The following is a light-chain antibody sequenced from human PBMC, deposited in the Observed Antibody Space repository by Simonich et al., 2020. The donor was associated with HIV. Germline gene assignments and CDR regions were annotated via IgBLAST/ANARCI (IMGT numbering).Light chain of an antibody. J-gene: IGKJ2*01. CDR2: GSS. CDR3: QQYGSSPPYT. CDR1: QSVSSD. V-gene: IGKV3-15*01. Sequence: EIVMTQSPATLSVSPGERPPLSCMASQSVSSDLAWYQHKPGQAPRLLIYGSSTRATGIPARFSGSGSGTEFTLTISSMQSEDFAVYYCQQYGSSPPYTFGQGTKLEFK.